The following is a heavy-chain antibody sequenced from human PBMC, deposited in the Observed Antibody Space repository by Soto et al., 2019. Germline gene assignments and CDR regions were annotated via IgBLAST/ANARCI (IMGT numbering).Heavy chain of an antibody. J-gene: IGHJ6*02. V-gene: IGHV3-30-3*01. CDR1: GFTFSSYA. Sequence: QVQLVESGGGVVQPGRSLRLSCAASGFTFSSYAMHWVRQAPGKGLEWVAVISYDGSNKYYADSVKGRFTISRDNSKNTLYLQMNSLRAEDTAVYYCARDVPAAAGRAGYYYYGMDVWGQGTTVTVSS. D-gene: IGHD6-13*01. CDR3: ARDVPAAAGRAGYYYYGMDV. CDR2: ISYDGSNK.